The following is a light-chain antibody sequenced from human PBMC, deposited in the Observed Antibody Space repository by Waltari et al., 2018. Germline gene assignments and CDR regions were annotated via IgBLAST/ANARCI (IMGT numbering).Light chain of an antibody. J-gene: IGKJ1*01. CDR3: QHYVNLPVT. Sequence: EIVLTQSPGTLSLSPGERATLSCRASQSVSRALAWYQQKPGQAPRLLIYAASTRATGVPDRFSVSGSGTEVSLTISRLDPEDFAVYYCQHYVNLPVTFGQGTKVEI. CDR1: QSVSRA. CDR2: AAS. V-gene: IGKV3-20*01.